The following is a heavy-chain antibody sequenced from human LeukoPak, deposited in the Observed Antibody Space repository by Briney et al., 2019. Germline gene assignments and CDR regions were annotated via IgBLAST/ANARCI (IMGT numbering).Heavy chain of an antibody. J-gene: IGHJ6*02. Sequence: PGGSLRLSCAASGFTFSDYYMSWVRQAPGKGLEWVSVIYSGGSTYYADSVKGRFTISRDNSKNTLYLQMNSLRAEDTAVYYCARDQGRLLWFGEAAYGMDVWGQGTTVTVSS. V-gene: IGHV3-53*01. CDR2: IYSGGST. CDR1: GFTFSDYY. CDR3: ARDQGRLLWFGEAAYGMDV. D-gene: IGHD3-10*01.